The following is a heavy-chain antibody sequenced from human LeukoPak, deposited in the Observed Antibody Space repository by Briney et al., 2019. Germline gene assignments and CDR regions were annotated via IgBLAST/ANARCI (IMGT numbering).Heavy chain of an antibody. J-gene: IGHJ4*02. V-gene: IGHV3-21*01. Sequence: GGSLRLSCAASGFSFSSFSMNWVRQAPGKGLEWVSYISGGSSFTYYVDSEKGRFTISRDNAKNSLYLQMNSLRAEDTAVYYCARDLGYSSGPNYWGQGTLVTASS. CDR2: ISGGSSFT. CDR1: GFSFSSFS. D-gene: IGHD6-19*01. CDR3: ARDLGYSSGPNY.